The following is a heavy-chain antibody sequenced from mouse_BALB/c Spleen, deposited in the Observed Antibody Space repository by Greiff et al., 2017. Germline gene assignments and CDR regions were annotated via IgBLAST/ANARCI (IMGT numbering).Heavy chain of an antibody. Sequence: QVQLQQSGPELMKPGASVKISCKATGYTFSSYWIEWVKQRPGHGLEWIGEILPGSGSTNYNEKFKGKATFTADTSSNTAYMQLSSLTSADSAVYYCARRIHYYGSCMDYWGQGTSVTVSS. J-gene: IGHJ4*01. CDR2: ILPGSGST. CDR3: ARRIHYYGSCMDY. CDR1: GYTFSSYW. D-gene: IGHD1-1*01. V-gene: IGHV1-9*01.